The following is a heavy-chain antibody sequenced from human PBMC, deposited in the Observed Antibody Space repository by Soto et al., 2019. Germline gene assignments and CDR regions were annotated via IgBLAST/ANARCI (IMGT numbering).Heavy chain of an antibody. V-gene: IGHV3-48*02. D-gene: IGHD7-27*01. Sequence: PGGSLRLSCAASGFTFGSYSMNWVRQAPGKGLEWVSYISSSSSTIYYADSVKGRFTISRDNAKNSLYLQMNSLRDEDTAVYYCARVVCGDYYYYYGMDVWGQGTTVTVSS. CDR3: ARVVCGDYYYYYGMDV. CDR2: ISSSSSTI. J-gene: IGHJ6*02. CDR1: GFTFGSYS.